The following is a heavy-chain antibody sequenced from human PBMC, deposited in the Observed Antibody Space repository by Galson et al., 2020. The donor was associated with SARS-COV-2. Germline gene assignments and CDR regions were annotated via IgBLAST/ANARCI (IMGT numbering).Heavy chain of an antibody. J-gene: IGHJ4*02. D-gene: IGHD2-21*02. CDR3: ARDLYNPVAVAAGGGFGY. CDR1: GFTFSDYA. CDR2: IPYDGSNK. V-gene: IGHV3-30-3*01. Sequence: GGSLTLSCEASGFTFSDYAMHCVRQAPGKGLEWVAIIPYDGSNKHFAASVRGRFTVSRDNSKNTGFLQMTSPGLGDTALYYCARDLYNPVAVAAGGGFGYWGQGTLVTVSS.